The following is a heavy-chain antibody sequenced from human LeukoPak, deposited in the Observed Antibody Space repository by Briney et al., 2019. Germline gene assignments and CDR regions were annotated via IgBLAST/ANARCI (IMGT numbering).Heavy chain of an antibody. V-gene: IGHV3-15*01. CDR2: VKRKTDGETT. CDR3: TTRVVTTNDY. D-gene: IGHD2-21*02. CDR1: GFTFSESW. Sequence: GGSLRLSCAASGFTFSESWMNWVRQAPGKGLEWVGRVKRKTDGETTDYPAPVKGRFTISRDDSKNTLYPQMNSLKTEDTAVYYCTTRVVTTNDYWGQGTLVTVSS. J-gene: IGHJ4*02.